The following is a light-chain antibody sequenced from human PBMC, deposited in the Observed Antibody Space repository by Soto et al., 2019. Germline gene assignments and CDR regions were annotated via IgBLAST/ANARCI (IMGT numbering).Light chain of an antibody. CDR1: QSVSSY. V-gene: IGKV3-11*01. CDR2: DAS. CDR3: QQRSKWPRT. J-gene: IGKJ1*01. Sequence: EIVLTQSPATLSFSPLERATLSCIASQSVSSYLAWYQQKPGQAPRLLIYDASNRATGIPARFSGSGSGTDFTLTISSLEPEDFAVYYCQQRSKWPRTFGQGTKV.